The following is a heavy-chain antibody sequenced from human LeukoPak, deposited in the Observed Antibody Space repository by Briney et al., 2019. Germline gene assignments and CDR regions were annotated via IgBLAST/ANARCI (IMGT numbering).Heavy chain of an antibody. CDR2: ISHDGSNK. D-gene: IGHD4-17*01. CDR3: VRGGPPTVTLEY. CDR1: GFTFSTYA. J-gene: IGHJ4*02. Sequence: GRSLRLSCAASGFTFSTYAMHWVRQAPGKGLEWVAVISHDGSNKYYAESVKGRFTVSRDNSKNTLYLQMSDLTSDDTAVYYCVRGGPPTVTLEYWGQGTLVTVSS. V-gene: IGHV3-30-3*01.